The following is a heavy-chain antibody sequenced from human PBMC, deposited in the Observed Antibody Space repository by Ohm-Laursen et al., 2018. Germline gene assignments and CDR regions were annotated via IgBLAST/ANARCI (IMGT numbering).Heavy chain of an antibody. Sequence: TQTLTLTCTFSGFSLSTSKMCVNWIRQPPGKALKWLGRIDWDDEKYYSTSLKTRLTISKDTSKNQVVLTMTNMDPVDTAMYYCARIVAGPDYFDYWGQGALVTVSS. CDR2: IDWDDEK. CDR1: GFSLSTSKMC. D-gene: IGHD5-12*01. J-gene: IGHJ4*02. V-gene: IGHV2-70*11. CDR3: ARIVAGPDYFDY.